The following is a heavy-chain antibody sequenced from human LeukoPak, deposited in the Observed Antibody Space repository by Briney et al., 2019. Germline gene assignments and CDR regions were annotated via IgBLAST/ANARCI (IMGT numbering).Heavy chain of an antibody. CDR2: IYRSGST. J-gene: IGHJ5*02. D-gene: IGHD6-13*01. CDR1: GYTISSGYY. V-gene: IGHV4-38-2*02. Sequence: PSETLSLTCTVSGYTISSGYYLGWIRQPPGKGLEWIGSIYRSGSTYYSPSLKSRVTISVDTSKNQFSLKLSSVTAADTAVYYCARVPSGDSSSWYGWFDPWGQGTLVTVSS. CDR3: ARVPSGDSSSWYGWFDP.